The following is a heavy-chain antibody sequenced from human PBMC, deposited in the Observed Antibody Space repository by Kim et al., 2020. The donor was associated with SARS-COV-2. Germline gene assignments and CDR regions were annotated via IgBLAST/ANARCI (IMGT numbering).Heavy chain of an antibody. CDR1: GFTFSSYG. V-gene: IGHV3-33*01. CDR3: AGTYYDILTGYESYYGMDV. J-gene: IGHJ6*02. D-gene: IGHD3-9*01. CDR2: IWYDGSNK. Sequence: GGSLRLSCAASGFTFSSYGMHWVRQAPGKGLEWVAVIWYDGSNKYYADSVKGRFTISRDNSKNTLYLQMNSLRAEDTAVYYCAGTYYDILTGYESYYGMDVWGQGTTVTVSS.